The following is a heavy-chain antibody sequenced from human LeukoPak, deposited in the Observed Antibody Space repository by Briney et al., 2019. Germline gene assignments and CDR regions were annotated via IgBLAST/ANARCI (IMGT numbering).Heavy chain of an antibody. CDR1: GFTFSSYS. Sequence: GGSLRLSCAASGFTFSSYSMNWVRQAPGKGLEWVSSISSSSSYIYYADSVKGRFTISRDNAKNSLYLQMNSLRAEDTAVYYCASKLRYFDWLFENWGQGTLVTVSS. CDR3: ASKLRYFDWLFEN. D-gene: IGHD3-9*01. J-gene: IGHJ4*02. V-gene: IGHV3-21*01. CDR2: ISSSSSYI.